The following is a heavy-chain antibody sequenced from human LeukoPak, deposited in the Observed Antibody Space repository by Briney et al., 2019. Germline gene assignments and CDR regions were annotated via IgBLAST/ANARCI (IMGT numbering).Heavy chain of an antibody. CDR2: ISSSSGYI. J-gene: IGHJ4*02. D-gene: IGHD3-3*01. CDR3: ARVGAFGVVIPSSFDY. CDR1: GFTFSSYS. V-gene: IGHV3-21*01. Sequence: GGSLRLSCAASGFTFSSYSMNWVRQAPGKGLEWVSSISSSSGYIYYADSVKGRFTISRDNAKNSLYLQMNSLRAEDTAVYYCARVGAFGVVIPSSFDYWGQGILVTVSS.